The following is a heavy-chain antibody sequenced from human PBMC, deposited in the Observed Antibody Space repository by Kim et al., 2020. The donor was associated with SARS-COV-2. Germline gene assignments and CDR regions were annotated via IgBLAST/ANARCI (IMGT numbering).Heavy chain of an antibody. CDR2: IYYSGST. CDR3: ARLSITMVRGVIRWWFDP. CDR1: SGSISSYY. Sequence: SETLSLTCTVSSGSISSYYWSWIRQPPGKGLEWIGDIYYSGSTNYNPSLKSRVTISVDTSKNQFSLKLSSVTAADTAVYYCARLSITMVRGVIRWWFDPCGQGTLVTVSS. V-gene: IGHV4-59*08. D-gene: IGHD3-10*01. J-gene: IGHJ5*02.